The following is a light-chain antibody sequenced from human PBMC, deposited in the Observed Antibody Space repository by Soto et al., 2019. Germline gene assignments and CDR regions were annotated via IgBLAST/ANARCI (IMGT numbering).Light chain of an antibody. Sequence: IHMTQSPSSLSASVGDRVTITCRASQSISSYLNWYQQKPGKAPKLLIYAASSLQSGVPSRFSGSGSGTDFTLTISSLQPEDFATYYCQHSYSTPWTFGQGTKVDIK. CDR1: QSISSY. CDR2: AAS. J-gene: IGKJ1*01. V-gene: IGKV1-39*01. CDR3: QHSYSTPWT.